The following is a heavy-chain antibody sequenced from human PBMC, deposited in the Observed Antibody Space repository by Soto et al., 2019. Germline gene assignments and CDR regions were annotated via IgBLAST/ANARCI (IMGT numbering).Heavy chain of an antibody. Sequence: SETLSLTCTVSGGSISSGGYYWSWIRQHPGKGLEWIGYIYYSGSTYYNPSLKSRVTISVDTSKNQFSLKLSPVTAADTAVYYCAREPDGDPDDAFDIWGQGTMVTVSS. CDR1: GGSISSGGYY. V-gene: IGHV4-31*03. D-gene: IGHD4-17*01. J-gene: IGHJ3*02. CDR3: AREPDGDPDDAFDI. CDR2: IYYSGST.